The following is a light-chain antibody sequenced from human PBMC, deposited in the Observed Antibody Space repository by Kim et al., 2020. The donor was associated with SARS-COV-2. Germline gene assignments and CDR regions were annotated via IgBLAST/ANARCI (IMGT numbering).Light chain of an antibody. CDR1: QGISSY. Sequence: ASTGDRVTITCRASQGISSYLAWYQKRPGKAPKLLIYAASTVQSGVPSRFSGSGSGTDFTLTISCLQSEDFATYYCQQYYSYPLTFGGGTKVEIK. J-gene: IGKJ4*01. CDR2: AAS. CDR3: QQYYSYPLT. V-gene: IGKV1-8*01.